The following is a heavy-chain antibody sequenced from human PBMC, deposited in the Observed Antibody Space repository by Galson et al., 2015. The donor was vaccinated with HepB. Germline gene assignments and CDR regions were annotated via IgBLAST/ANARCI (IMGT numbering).Heavy chain of an antibody. CDR1: GDSVSSNSAA. CDR2: TYYRSKWYN. Sequence: CAISGDSVSSNSAAWNWIRQSPSRGLEWLGRTYYRSKWYNDYAVSVKSRITINPDTSKNQFSLQLNSVTPEDTAVYYCALGSEENDWYCSSTSCYVGGSGMDVWGQGTTVTVSS. J-gene: IGHJ6*02. D-gene: IGHD2-2*01. V-gene: IGHV6-1*01. CDR3: ALGSEENDWYCSSTSCYVGGSGMDV.